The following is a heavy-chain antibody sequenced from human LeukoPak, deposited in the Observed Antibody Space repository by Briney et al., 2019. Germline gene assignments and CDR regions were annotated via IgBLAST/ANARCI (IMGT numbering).Heavy chain of an antibody. CDR3: VRDRGYSTCDS. J-gene: IGHJ4*02. CDR1: GFLVSNSW. Sequence: GGALRLSCEASGFLVSNSWLSGVRQPPGKGPEGVANINLDGSEINYVDSLTGRLTISRDNAKDSLYLQMDGLRAEDTAVYFCVRDRGYSTCDSWGQGTLVTVSS. V-gene: IGHV3-7*03. D-gene: IGHD3-22*01. CDR2: INLDGSEI.